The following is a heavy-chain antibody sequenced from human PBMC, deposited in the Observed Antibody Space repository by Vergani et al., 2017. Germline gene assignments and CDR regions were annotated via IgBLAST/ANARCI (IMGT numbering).Heavy chain of an antibody. D-gene: IGHD2-2*01. V-gene: IGHV3-21*01. Sequence: VQLVESGGGLVKPGGSLRLSCAASGFTFSSYSMNWVRQAPGKGLEWVSSISSSSSYIYYADSVKGRFTISRDNAKNSLYLQMNSLRAEDTAVYYCARVGTDIVVVPAAWFDPWGQGTLVTVSS. J-gene: IGHJ5*02. CDR3: ARVGTDIVVVPAAWFDP. CDR1: GFTFSSYS. CDR2: ISSSSSYI.